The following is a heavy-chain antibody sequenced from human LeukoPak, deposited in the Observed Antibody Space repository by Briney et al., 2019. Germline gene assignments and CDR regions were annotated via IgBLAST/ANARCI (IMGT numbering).Heavy chain of an antibody. Sequence: GGSLRLSCAASGFTFDDYAMHWVRQAPGKGLEWVSGISWNSGSIGYADSVKGRSTISRDNAKNSLYLQMNSLRAEDTALYYCAKPTRRYCSSTSCYTPFDYWGQGTLVTVSS. CDR1: GFTFDDYA. D-gene: IGHD2-2*02. CDR3: AKPTRRYCSSTSCYTPFDY. CDR2: ISWNSGSI. V-gene: IGHV3-9*01. J-gene: IGHJ4*02.